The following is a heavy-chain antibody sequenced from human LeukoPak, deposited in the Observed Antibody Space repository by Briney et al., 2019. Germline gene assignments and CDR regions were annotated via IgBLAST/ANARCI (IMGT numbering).Heavy chain of an antibody. D-gene: IGHD3-22*01. J-gene: IGHJ4*02. Sequence: PGGSLRLSCAASGFTFSSYGMNWVRQAPGKGLEWVSGISGSGGRTYHADSVKGRFTISRDNSKNTLNLRMNSLRAEDTAVYYCVKASVLDYYDSSGYYNPNSFDDWGQGTLVTVS. V-gene: IGHV3-23*01. CDR2: ISGSGGRT. CDR1: GFTFSSYG. CDR3: VKASVLDYYDSSGYYNPNSFDD.